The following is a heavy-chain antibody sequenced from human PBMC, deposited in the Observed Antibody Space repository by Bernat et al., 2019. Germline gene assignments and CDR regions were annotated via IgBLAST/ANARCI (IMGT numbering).Heavy chain of an antibody. V-gene: IGHV3-15*01. D-gene: IGHD2-15*01. Sequence: EVQLVESGGGLVKPGGSLRLSCAASGFTFSNAWMSWVRQAPGKGLEWVGRIKSKTDGGTTDYAAPVKGRFTISRDDSKNTLYLQMNSLKTEDTAVYYCTTAARGSSYKRLDYWGQGTLVTVSS. CDR2: IKSKTDGGTT. J-gene: IGHJ4*02. CDR3: TTAARGSSYKRLDY. CDR1: GFTFSNAW.